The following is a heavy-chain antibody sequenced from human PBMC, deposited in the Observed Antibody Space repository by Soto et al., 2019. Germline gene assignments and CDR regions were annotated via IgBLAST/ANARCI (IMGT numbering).Heavy chain of an antibody. J-gene: IGHJ4*02. D-gene: IGHD3-10*01. Sequence: SETLSLTCTVSGGSISSGDYYWSWIRQPPGKGLEWIGYIYHSGTTYYNPSLNSRITISVDTSKNHFSLKLSSVTAADTAVYYCACSTVRERAFDYWGQGTLVTVSS. CDR2: IYHSGTT. V-gene: IGHV4-30-4*01. CDR3: ACSTVRERAFDY. CDR1: GGSISSGDYY.